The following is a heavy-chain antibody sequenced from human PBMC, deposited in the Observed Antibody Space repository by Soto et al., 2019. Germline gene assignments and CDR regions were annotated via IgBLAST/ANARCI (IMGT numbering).Heavy chain of an antibody. V-gene: IGHV3-23*01. CDR1: GITFSTYA. D-gene: IGHD4-17*01. CDR2: IGTNGADK. Sequence: EVQLLESGGGFVQPGGSLRLSCAASGITFSTYAMSWVRRAPGKGLEWVSTIGTNGADKQYADFVKGRITVSRDRSDGTLSLQRNSLRAEDTAVYYCAADYLRHNSLNGYYYSYGMDVWGQGTTVTVSS. CDR3: AADYLRHNSLNGYYYSYGMDV. J-gene: IGHJ6*02.